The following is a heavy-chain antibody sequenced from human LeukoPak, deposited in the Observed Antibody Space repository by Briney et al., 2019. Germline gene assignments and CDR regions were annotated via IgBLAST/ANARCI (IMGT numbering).Heavy chain of an antibody. Sequence: GGSLRLSCAASGLTFSSYGMHWVRQAPGKGLEWVAFIRYDGSNKYYADSVKGRFTISRDNSKNPLYLQMNSLRAEDTAVYYCAKQYGDYYYFDYWGQGTLVTVSS. CDR2: IRYDGSNK. CDR1: GLTFSSYG. V-gene: IGHV3-30*02. CDR3: AKQYGDYYYFDY. D-gene: IGHD4-17*01. J-gene: IGHJ4*01.